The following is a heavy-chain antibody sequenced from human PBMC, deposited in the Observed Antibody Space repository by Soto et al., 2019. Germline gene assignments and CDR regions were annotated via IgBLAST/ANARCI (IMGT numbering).Heavy chain of an antibody. D-gene: IGHD3-10*01. Sequence: QVQLVESGGGLVKPGESLRLSCAASGFIFSDYYMSWIRQAPGKGLEWVSYISDSGSHTDYADSVKGRFTISRDNAKNSVYLQINSLRAEDTAVYYCARDTKRITMIRGLIGDAFDMWGRGTMVTVAS. CDR2: ISDSGSHT. CDR1: GFIFSDYY. V-gene: IGHV3-11*05. CDR3: ARDTKRITMIRGLIGDAFDM. J-gene: IGHJ3*02.